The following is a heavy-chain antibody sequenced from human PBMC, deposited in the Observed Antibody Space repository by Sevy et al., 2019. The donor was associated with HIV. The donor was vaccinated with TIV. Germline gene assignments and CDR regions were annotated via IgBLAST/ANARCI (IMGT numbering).Heavy chain of an antibody. CDR1: GFTFSSYG. Sequence: GGSLRLSCAASGFTFSSYGMSWVRQAPGKGLEWVSAISGSGGSTYYADSVKGRFTISRDNSKNTLYLQMNSLRAEDTAVYYCAKNSPCGGDCYLLDYWGQGTLVTVSS. CDR3: AKNSPCGGDCYLLDY. D-gene: IGHD2-21*01. V-gene: IGHV3-23*01. J-gene: IGHJ4*02. CDR2: ISGSGGST.